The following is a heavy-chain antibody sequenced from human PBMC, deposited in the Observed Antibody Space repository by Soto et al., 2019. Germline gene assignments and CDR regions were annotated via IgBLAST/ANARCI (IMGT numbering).Heavy chain of an antibody. Sequence: GGSLRLSCAASGFTFDDYAMHWVRQAPGKGLEWVSGISWNSGSIGYADSVKGRFTISRDNAKNSLYLQMNSLRAEDTALYYCAKDISPPNSDGGYCSGGSCYSGIWFDPWGQGTLVTVSS. J-gene: IGHJ5*02. CDR1: GFTFDDYA. CDR2: ISWNSGSI. CDR3: AKDISPPNSDGGYCSGGSCYSGIWFDP. D-gene: IGHD2-15*01. V-gene: IGHV3-9*01.